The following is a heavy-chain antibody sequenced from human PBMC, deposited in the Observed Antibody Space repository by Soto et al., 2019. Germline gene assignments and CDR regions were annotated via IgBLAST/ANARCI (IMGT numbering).Heavy chain of an antibody. Sequence: SETLSLTCAVSGVSISSGNWWTWVRQSPQRGLEYIGEIFHDGTANYYPSFERRVAISVDTSKNQFSLKLTSVTAADTAIYFCATLVCDTRLNYMYFDFWGQGTLVTVSS. V-gene: IGHV4-4*02. CDR3: ATLVCDTRLNYMYFDF. CDR2: IFHDGTA. CDR1: GVSISSGNW. D-gene: IGHD3-10*01. J-gene: IGHJ4*02.